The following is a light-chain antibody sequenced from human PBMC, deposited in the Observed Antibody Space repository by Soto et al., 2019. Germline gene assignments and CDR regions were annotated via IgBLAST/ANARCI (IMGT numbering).Light chain of an antibody. CDR1: SSNIGANYD. V-gene: IGLV1-40*01. CDR3: QSYDTSLSGAV. J-gene: IGLJ2*01. Sequence: QSVLTRPPSVSGAPGQRLTITCTGTSSNIGANYDVHWYQRTPGTAPKLLIYANSLRPSGVPERFSGSKSGTSASLAIAGLQGEDEADYFCQSYDTSLSGAVFGGGTQLTVL. CDR2: ANS.